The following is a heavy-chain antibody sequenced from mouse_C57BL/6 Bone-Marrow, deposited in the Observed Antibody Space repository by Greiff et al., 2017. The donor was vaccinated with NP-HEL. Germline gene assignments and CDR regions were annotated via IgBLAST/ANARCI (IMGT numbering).Heavy chain of an antibody. CDR1: GYTFTSYG. CDR3: ASYPYWYFDV. V-gene: IGHV1-81*01. Sequence: VQLVEPGAELARPGASVKLSCKASGYTFTSYGISWVKQRTGQGLEWIGEIYPRSGNTYYNEKFKGKATLTADKSSSTAYMRLRSLTSEDAAVYLCASYPYWYFDVWGTGTTVTVSS. CDR2: IYPRSGNT. J-gene: IGHJ1*03.